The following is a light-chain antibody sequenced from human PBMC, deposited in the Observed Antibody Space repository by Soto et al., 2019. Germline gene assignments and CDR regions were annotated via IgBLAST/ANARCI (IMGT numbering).Light chain of an antibody. CDR2: DAS. Sequence: ESMLTQSPATLSLSPGERATLSCRASQSVRSYLAWYQQKPGQAPRLLIYDASNRAPGIPARFSGSGSGTDFTLTISRLEPDDFAVYYCQQRSSWPRITFGQGTRLDIK. CDR3: QQRSSWPRIT. CDR1: QSVRSY. V-gene: IGKV3-11*01. J-gene: IGKJ5*01.